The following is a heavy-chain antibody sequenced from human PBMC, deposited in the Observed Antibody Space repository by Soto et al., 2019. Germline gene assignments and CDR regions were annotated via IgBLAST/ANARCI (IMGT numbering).Heavy chain of an antibody. J-gene: IGHJ6*02. Sequence: GGSLRLSCAASGFTFSSYGMHWVRQAPGKGLEWVAVIWYDGSNKYYADSVKGRFTISRDNSKNTLYLQMNSLRAEDTAVYYCARGPSVEELLGYYYYGMDVWGQGTTVTVSS. CDR1: GFTFSSYG. CDR2: IWYDGSNK. D-gene: IGHD1-26*01. V-gene: IGHV3-33*01. CDR3: ARGPSVEELLGYYYYGMDV.